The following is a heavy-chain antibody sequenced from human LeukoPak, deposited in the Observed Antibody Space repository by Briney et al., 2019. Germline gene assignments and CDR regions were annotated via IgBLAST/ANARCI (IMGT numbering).Heavy chain of an antibody. CDR1: GFTFSIYD. J-gene: IGHJ4*02. CDR2: ISSSGSTI. D-gene: IGHD3-3*01. Sequence: GRSLRLSCAASGFTFSIYDLSWIRQAPGKGLEWVSYISSSGSTIYYADSVKDRFTISRDNAKNSLYLQMNSLRAEDTAVYYCARDGTIFGVVSSYYFDYWGQGTLVTVSS. CDR3: ARDGTIFGVVSSYYFDY. V-gene: IGHV3-11*04.